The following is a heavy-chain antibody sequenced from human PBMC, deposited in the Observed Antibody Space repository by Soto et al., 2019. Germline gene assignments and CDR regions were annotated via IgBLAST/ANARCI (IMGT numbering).Heavy chain of an antibody. CDR1: GFTFSSYD. V-gene: IGHV3-13*01. Sequence: GGSLRLSCAASGFTFSSYDMHWVRQATGKGLEWVSAIGTAGDTYYPGSVKGRFTISRENAKNSLYLQMNSLRAGDKAVYYCARGGVSGYEFDGMDVWGQGTTVTVSS. J-gene: IGHJ6*02. CDR3: ARGGVSGYEFDGMDV. CDR2: IGTAGDT. D-gene: IGHD5-12*01.